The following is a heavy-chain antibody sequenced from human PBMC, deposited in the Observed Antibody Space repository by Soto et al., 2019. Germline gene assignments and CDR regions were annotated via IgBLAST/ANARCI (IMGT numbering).Heavy chain of an antibody. J-gene: IGHJ6*04. Sequence: QVQVVQSGAEVKKPGSSVKVSCKVSGGIFTNNAISWVRQAPGQGLEWLGGVIPLFDTAYYAQIFRGRLKISADGAKTTAYTDRSGLTSADTAVYFCATGGHNVVYNFYPGMDVWGKGTTVPV. CDR2: VIPLFDTA. CDR1: GGIFTNNA. CDR3: ATGGHNVVYNFYPGMDV. D-gene: IGHD5-18*01. V-gene: IGHV1-69*01.